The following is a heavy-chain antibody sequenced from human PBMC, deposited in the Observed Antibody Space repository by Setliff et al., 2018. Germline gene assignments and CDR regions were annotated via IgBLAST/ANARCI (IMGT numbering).Heavy chain of an antibody. CDR2: IYYSRST. V-gene: IGHV4-39*07. Sequence: CTVSGGSISSSSYYWGWIRQPPGKGLEWIGSIYYSRSTYYNPSLKSRVTISVDMSKNQFSLKLSSVTAADTAVYYCARGWGSGWSKEGAFDIWGQGTMVTVSS. J-gene: IGHJ3*02. CDR1: GGSISSSSYY. CDR3: ARGWGSGWSKEGAFDI. D-gene: IGHD6-19*01.